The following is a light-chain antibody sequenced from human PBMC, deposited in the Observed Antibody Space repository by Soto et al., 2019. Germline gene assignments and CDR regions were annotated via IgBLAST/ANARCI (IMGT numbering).Light chain of an antibody. CDR2: LGS. J-gene: IGKJ2*01. CDR3: MQALQTPYT. V-gene: IGKV2-28*01. CDR1: QSLLHRNGYNF. Sequence: DIVVTQSPLSLPVTPGEPASIACRSTQSLLHRNGYNFLAWYLQKPGQSPQLLIVLGSNRASGVPDRFSGSGSGTDFTLKISRVEAEDFGVYYCMQALQTPYTFGQGTKLEIK.